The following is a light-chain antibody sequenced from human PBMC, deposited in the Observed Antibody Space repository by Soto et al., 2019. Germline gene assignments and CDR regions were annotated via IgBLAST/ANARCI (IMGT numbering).Light chain of an antibody. Sequence: DIQMTQSPSSLSASVGDRATITCRASQVFRNDLAWYQQKPWKAAKGLIYAASSLQSWVPSRFSASGSGTEFTITISGLQPEYFATNYCLQHNGYPFTCGPGTKVDIK. J-gene: IGKJ3*01. CDR2: AAS. CDR3: LQHNGYPFT. V-gene: IGKV1-17*01. CDR1: QVFRND.